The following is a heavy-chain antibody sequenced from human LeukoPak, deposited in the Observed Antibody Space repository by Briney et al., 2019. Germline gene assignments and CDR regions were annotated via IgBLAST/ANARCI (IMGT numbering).Heavy chain of an antibody. J-gene: IGHJ5*02. CDR3: ARDLCLAAAGTCNWFDP. CDR2: INHSGST. Sequence: PSETLSLTCAVYGWSFSSYYWSWIRQPPGKGLEWIGEINHSGSTNYNPSLKSRVTISVDTSTNQFSLKVSSVTAADTAVYYCARDLCLAAAGTCNWFDPWGQGTLVTVSS. V-gene: IGHV4-34*01. CDR1: GWSFSSYY. D-gene: IGHD6-13*01.